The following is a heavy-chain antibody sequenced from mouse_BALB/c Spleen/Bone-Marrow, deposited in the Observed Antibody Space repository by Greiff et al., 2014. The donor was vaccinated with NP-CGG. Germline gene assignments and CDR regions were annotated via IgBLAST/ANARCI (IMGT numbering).Heavy chain of an antibody. V-gene: IGHV5-9-2*01. CDR3: VRNYYGYDGYFDY. J-gene: IGHJ2*01. D-gene: IGHD2-2*01. CDR1: GFSFNSYG. Sequence: EVNVVESGGGLVKPGGSLKLSCTASGFSFNSYGMSWVRQTPEKRLEWVATITNGGNYTYYPDSVKGRFTISRDNVKNNLYLQMRSLRSEDTALYYCVRNYYGYDGYFDYWGQGTTLTVSS. CDR2: ITNGGNYT.